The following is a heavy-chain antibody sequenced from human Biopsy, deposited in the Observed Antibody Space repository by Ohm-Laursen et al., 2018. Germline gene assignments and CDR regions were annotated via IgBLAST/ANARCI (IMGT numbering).Heavy chain of an antibody. J-gene: IGHJ6*02. V-gene: IGHV2-70*11. CDR2: VDWDDYQ. CDR1: GFSLSARGMC. CDR3: ARTPILIVSAGLVYRHRRHLQGMDV. D-gene: IGHD6-13*01. Sequence: TQPLTEIRSFSGFSLSARGMCVRWIRQAPRKALEWLARVDWDDYQDYRASLQTKLSISKDTSNDQVVLTVNNVDPADTATYYCARTPILIVSAGLVYRHRRHLQGMDVWGQGIAVTVS.